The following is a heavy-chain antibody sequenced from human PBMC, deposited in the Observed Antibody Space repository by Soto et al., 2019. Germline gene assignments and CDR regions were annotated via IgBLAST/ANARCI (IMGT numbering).Heavy chain of an antibody. V-gene: IGHV4-39*01. CDR3: ARLAGYCSGTSCYGYYGMDV. D-gene: IGHD2-2*01. CDR1: GGSISSGPYS. J-gene: IGHJ6*02. Sequence: QLQLLESGPGLVKPSETLSLTCSVSGGSISSGPYSWGWIRQPPGKGLEWIGTFHYSGRTYYSPPLEGRVTISVDTSKNPFSLKVSSVTAADTAVFYCARLAGYCSGTSCYGYYGMDVWGQGTTVTVSS. CDR2: FHYSGRT.